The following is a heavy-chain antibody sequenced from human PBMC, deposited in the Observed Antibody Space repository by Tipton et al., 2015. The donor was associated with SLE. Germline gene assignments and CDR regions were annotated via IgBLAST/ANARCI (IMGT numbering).Heavy chain of an antibody. CDR2: IYPGDSDT. CDR3: ARQTAAGSVGPFDF. V-gene: IGHV5-51*03. J-gene: IGHJ3*01. CDR1: GYSFTSYW. D-gene: IGHD2-8*02. Sequence: QSGAEVKKPGESLKISCKGSGYSFTSYWIGWVRQMPGKGLEWMGIIYPGDSDTRYSPSFQGQVTISADKSISTAYLQWSSLKASDPGLYLLARQTAAGSVGPFDFRGPGAIVPVPS.